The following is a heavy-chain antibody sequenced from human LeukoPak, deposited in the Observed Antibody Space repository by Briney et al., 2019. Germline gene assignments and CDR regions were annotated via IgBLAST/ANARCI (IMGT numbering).Heavy chain of an antibody. J-gene: IGHJ4*02. CDR1: GYTFTSYA. Sequence: ASVKVSCKASGYTFTSYAMNWVRQAPGQGLEWMGWISAYNGNTNYAQKLQGRVTMTTDTSTSTAYMELRSLRSDDTAVYYCLITELDYWGQGTLVTVSS. CDR3: LITELDY. V-gene: IGHV1-18*01. CDR2: ISAYNGNT.